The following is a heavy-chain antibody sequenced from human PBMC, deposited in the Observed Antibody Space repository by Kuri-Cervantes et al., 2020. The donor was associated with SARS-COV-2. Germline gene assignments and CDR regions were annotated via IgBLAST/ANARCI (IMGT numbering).Heavy chain of an antibody. CDR2: IYTSGST. V-gene: IGHV4-61*02. CDR3: ASGGSSGYFNY. J-gene: IGHJ4*02. CDR1: GGSISSGSYY. D-gene: IGHD3-22*01. Sequence: LRLSCTVSGGSISSGSYYWSWIRQPAGKGLEWVGRIYTSGSTNYNPSLKSRVTISVDTSKNQSSLKLSSVTAADTAVYYCASGGSSGYFNYWGQGTLVTVSS.